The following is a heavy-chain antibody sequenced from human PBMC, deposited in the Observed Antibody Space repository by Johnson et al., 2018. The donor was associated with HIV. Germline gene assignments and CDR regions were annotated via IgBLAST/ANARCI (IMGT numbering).Heavy chain of an antibody. CDR2: IYSGGST. CDR1: GFTVSSNY. J-gene: IGHJ3*01. Sequence: MQLVESGGGLIQPGGSLRLSCAASGFTVSSNYMSWVRQAPGKGLEWVSVIYSGGSTYYADSVKGRFTISRDNSRNTLYLQMNSLRAEDTAVYYCARAKYGGAFDVWGQGTMVSVSS. V-gene: IGHV3-53*01. D-gene: IGHD3-16*01. CDR3: ARAKYGGAFDV.